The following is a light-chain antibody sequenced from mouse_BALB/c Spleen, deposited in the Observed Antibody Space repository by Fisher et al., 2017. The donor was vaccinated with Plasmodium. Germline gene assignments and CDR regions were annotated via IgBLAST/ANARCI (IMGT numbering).Light chain of an antibody. V-gene: IGKV5-43*01. CDR3: WQGTHFPFT. J-gene: IGKJ4*01. Sequence: DIVLTQTPVTLSVTPGDSVSLSCRASQSISNNLHWYQQKSHESPRLLINYTSQSISGIPSRFTGSGSGTDFTLKISRVEAEDLGLYYCWQGTHFPFTFGSGTKLEIK. CDR2: YTS. CDR1: QSISNN.